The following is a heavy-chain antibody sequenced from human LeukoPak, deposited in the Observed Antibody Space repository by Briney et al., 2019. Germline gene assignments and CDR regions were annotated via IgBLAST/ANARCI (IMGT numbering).Heavy chain of an antibody. V-gene: IGHV1-24*01. CDR3: ATVTITFGGVIVNNWFDP. CDR2: FDPEDGET. CDR1: GYTLTELS. Sequence: ASVKVSCKGSGYTLTELSMHWVRQAPGKGLEWMGGFDPEDGETIYAQKFQGRVTMTEDTSTDTAYMELSSLRSEDTAVYYCATVTITFGGVIVNNWFDPWGQGTLVTVSS. D-gene: IGHD3-16*02. J-gene: IGHJ5*02.